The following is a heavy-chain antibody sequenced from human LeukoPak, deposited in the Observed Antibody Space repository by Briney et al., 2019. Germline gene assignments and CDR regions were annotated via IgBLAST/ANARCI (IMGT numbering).Heavy chain of an antibody. Sequence: ASVKVSCKVSGYTFTDYYMHWVQQAPGIGLEWMGLVDPEDGETIYAEKFQGRVTITADTSTDTAYMELSSLRSEDTAVYYCATGRYCSGGSCYLDYWGQGTLVTVSS. D-gene: IGHD2-15*01. CDR2: VDPEDGET. J-gene: IGHJ4*02. CDR1: GYTFTDYY. V-gene: IGHV1-69-2*01. CDR3: ATGRYCSGGSCYLDY.